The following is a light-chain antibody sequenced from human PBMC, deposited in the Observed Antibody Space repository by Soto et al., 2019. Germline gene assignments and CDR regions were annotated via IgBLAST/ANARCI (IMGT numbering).Light chain of an antibody. Sequence: QSVLTQPPSASGSPGQSVTISCTGTSSDIGDYNYVSWYQQHPGKAPKLMIYEVSKRPSGVPDRFSGSKSGNTASLTVSGLQAEDESDCYCSSYAGSLYVFGTGTKLTVL. J-gene: IGLJ1*01. V-gene: IGLV2-8*01. CDR1: SSDIGDYNY. CDR2: EVS. CDR3: SSYAGSLYV.